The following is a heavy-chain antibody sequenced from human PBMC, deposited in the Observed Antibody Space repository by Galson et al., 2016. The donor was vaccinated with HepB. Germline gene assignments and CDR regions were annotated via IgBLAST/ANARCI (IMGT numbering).Heavy chain of an antibody. CDR1: GGTFRSNA. Sequence: SVKVSCKASGGTFRSNAISWVRQAPGQGLEWVGGIVPIFGTANYAQNLQGRVTITVDESTHTAYMELGSLRSEDTAMYFCARGMGLYNWYDLDVWGQGTTVIVSS. CDR2: IVPIFGTA. CDR3: ARGMGLYNWYDLDV. J-gene: IGHJ6*02. D-gene: IGHD1-20*01. V-gene: IGHV1-69*13.